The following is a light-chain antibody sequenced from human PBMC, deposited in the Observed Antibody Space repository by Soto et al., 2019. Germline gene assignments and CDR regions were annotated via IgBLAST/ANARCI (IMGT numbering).Light chain of an antibody. V-gene: IGKV1-5*03. CDR2: EAS. Sequence: DIHMTQSPSTLSASVGHRITITCRASQRIGSWLAWYQQKPGKAPKLLIYEASTLESGVPSRLRGSGSGTEFILTISSMKTDDCETYYCQQYDSFTWTFGQGTKVDIK. J-gene: IGKJ1*01. CDR1: QRIGSW. CDR3: QQYDSFTWT.